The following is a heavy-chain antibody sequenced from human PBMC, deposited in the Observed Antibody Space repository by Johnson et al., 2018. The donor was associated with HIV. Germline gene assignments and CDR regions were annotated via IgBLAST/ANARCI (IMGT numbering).Heavy chain of an antibody. CDR3: NAFDI. V-gene: IGHV3-20*01. CDR1: GFTFDEDD. Sequence: VQLVECGGGVVPPGGSLRLSCAASGFTFDEDDMSWVRQAPGKGLEWVSGINWSGDTTGYADSVKGRFTISRDNVKNSLYLEMNSLRAQLGTAWYVNAFDIWGQGTMVTVSS. CDR2: INWSGDTT. D-gene: IGHD3-16*01. J-gene: IGHJ3*02.